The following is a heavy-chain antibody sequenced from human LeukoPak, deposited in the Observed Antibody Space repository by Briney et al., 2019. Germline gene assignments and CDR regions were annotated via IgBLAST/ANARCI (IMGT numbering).Heavy chain of an antibody. CDR1: GYTXSGHY. CDR2: IKPSGGAT. Sequence: ASVKVSCKASGYTXSGHYMHWVRQAPGQGLEWMGWIKPSGGATNYAQKFRGRVTMTRDTSNRTSYMELSRLRSDDTALYYCASCYYDSSGYYYFDYWGQGTLVTVSS. D-gene: IGHD3-22*01. CDR3: ASCYYDSSGYYYFDY. J-gene: IGHJ4*02. V-gene: IGHV1-2*02.